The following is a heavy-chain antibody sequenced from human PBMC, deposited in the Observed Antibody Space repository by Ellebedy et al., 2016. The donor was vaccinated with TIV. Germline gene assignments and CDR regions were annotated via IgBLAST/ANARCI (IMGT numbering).Heavy chain of an antibody. D-gene: IGHD5-24*01. CDR2: ITSAGDT. CDR3: ARATSGFDY. V-gene: IGHV3-13*01. J-gene: IGHJ4*02. Sequence: GESLKISCAASGFTFSSHDMHWVRQPTGKGLEWVSRITSAGDTYYLSSVKGRFIISRDSAKNSLYLQMNSLRAEDTAVYYCARATSGFDYWGQGALATVSS. CDR1: GFTFSSHD.